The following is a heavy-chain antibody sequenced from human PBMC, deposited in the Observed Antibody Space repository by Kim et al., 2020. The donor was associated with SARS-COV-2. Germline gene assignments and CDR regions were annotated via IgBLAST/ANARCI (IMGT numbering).Heavy chain of an antibody. CDR3: ARDFAPGTCF. V-gene: IGHV7-4-1*02. CDR1: GYTFIHYA. CDR2: INTNTGNP. Sequence: ASVKVSCKASGYTFIHYAMNWVRQAPGQGLEWMGWINTNTGNPTYAQGFTGRVVFSVDTSVTTAFLQINSLEAEDTAVYYCARDFAPGTCFWGQGTLVTVPS. D-gene: IGHD1-1*01. J-gene: IGHJ4*02.